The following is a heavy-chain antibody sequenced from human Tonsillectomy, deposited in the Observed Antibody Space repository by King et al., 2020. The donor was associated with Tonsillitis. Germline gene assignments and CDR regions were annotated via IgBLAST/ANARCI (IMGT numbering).Heavy chain of an antibody. V-gene: IGHV3-11*05. CDR1: GLTFSDYY. CDR2: ISSSSRYP. J-gene: IGHJ3*02. Sequence: VQLVESGGGLVKPGGSLRLSCAASGLTFSDYYMSWIRQAPGKGLEGVSYISSSSRYPNYADSVKGRFTITRDNAKNSLYLQMNSQRAEDTAVYYCASSLLAGPGAFDIWGQGTMVTVSS. CDR3: ASSLLAGPGAFDI.